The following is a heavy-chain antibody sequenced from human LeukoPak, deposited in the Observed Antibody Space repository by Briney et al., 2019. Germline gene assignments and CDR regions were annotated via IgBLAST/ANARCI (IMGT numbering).Heavy chain of an antibody. CDR2: SYHIGIT. CDR3: AREYSGLDY. V-gene: IGHV4-61*01. Sequence: SETLSLTCTVSGDPISSHSDYRWTWIRQPPGKGLEWIGYSYHIGITNYNPSLKSRVTISVDTSKNQFSLKMTSVTAADTAVYYCAREYSGLDYWGQGTLVTVSS. CDR1: GDPISSHSDY. J-gene: IGHJ4*02. D-gene: IGHD5-12*01.